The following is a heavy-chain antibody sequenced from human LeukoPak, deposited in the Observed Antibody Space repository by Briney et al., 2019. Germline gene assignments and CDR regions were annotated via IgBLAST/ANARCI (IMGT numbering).Heavy chain of an antibody. CDR1: GGSFSGYY. V-gene: IGHV4-59*01. CDR3: ARDSSGWYYMDV. D-gene: IGHD6-19*01. CDR2: IYYSGST. J-gene: IGHJ6*03. Sequence: SETLSLTCAVYGGSFSGYYWSWIRQPPGKGLEWIGYIYYSGSTNYNPSLKSRVTISVDTSKNQFSLKLSSVTAADTAVYYCARDSSGWYYMDVWGKGTTVTISS.